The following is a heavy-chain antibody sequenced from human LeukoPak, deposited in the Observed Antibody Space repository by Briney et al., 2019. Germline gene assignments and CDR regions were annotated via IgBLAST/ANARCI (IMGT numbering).Heavy chain of an antibody. Sequence: SETLSLTCAVTGGSFNGYFWTWIRQPPGKGLEWIGEITNTGDTKYNPSLNNRVTIAVDTSKRQFSLRLTSVTAADTAIYYCARAPYIRSWYQLPRGEDYWGQGTLVTVST. CDR1: GGSFNGYF. D-gene: IGHD2-2*01. CDR3: ARAPYIRSWYQLPRGEDY. V-gene: IGHV4-34*01. J-gene: IGHJ4*02. CDR2: ITNTGDT.